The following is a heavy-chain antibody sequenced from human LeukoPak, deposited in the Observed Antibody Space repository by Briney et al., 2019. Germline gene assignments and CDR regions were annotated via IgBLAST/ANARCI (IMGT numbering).Heavy chain of an antibody. D-gene: IGHD5-12*01. CDR1: GGSFSGYY. CDR2: INHSGST. CDR3: AREGGYDFGWFDP. Sequence: TSETLSLTCAVYGGSFSGYYWSWIRQPPGKGLEWIGEINHSGSTNYNPSLKSRVTISVDTSKNQFSLKLSSVTAADTAVYYCAREGGYDFGWFDPWGQGTLVTVSS. J-gene: IGHJ5*02. V-gene: IGHV4-34*01.